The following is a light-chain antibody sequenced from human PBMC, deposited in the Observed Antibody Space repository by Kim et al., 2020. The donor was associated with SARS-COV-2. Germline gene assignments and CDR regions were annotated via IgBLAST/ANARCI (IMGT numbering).Light chain of an antibody. CDR2: GTS. J-gene: IGKJ3*01. Sequence: APGERATLSCRASQSVSSTSLAWYQQKPGQAPRLLIHGTSTRATGIPDRFSGSGSGTDFTLTISRLDPEDFAVYYCQLYDDSLFTFGPGTKVDIK. CDR1: QSVSSTS. V-gene: IGKV3-20*01. CDR3: QLYDDSLFT.